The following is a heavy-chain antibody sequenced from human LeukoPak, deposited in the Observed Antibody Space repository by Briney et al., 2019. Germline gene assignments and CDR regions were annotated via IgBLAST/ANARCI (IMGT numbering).Heavy chain of an antibody. Sequence: SETLSLTCAVYGGSFSGYYWSWIRQPPGRGLEWIGEINHSGSTNYNPSLKSRVTISVDTSKNQFSLKLSSVTAADTAVYYCARRFDPWGQGTLVTVSS. CDR3: ARRFDP. V-gene: IGHV4-34*01. J-gene: IGHJ5*02. CDR1: GGSFSGYY. CDR2: INHSGST.